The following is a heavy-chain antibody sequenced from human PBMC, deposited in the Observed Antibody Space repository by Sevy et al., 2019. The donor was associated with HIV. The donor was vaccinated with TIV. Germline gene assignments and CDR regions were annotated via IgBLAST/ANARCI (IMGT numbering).Heavy chain of an antibody. CDR1: GFTFNDYG. J-gene: IGHJ4*02. V-gene: IGHV3-30*18. D-gene: IGHD3-9*01. Sequence: GGSLRLSYAASGFTFNDYGMHWVRQAPGKGLEWVAIISYDGGNKYYADSVKGRFTISRDNSKNTLYLQMNSLRAEDTAVYYCAKDLRDFDVLTGFDYWGQGTLVTVSS. CDR2: ISYDGGNK. CDR3: AKDLRDFDVLTGFDY.